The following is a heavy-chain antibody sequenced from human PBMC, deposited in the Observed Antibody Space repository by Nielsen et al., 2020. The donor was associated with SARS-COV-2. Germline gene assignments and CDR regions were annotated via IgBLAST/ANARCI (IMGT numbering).Heavy chain of an antibody. CDR1: GFTFSSYD. D-gene: IGHD5-24*01. Sequence: GESLKISCAASGFTFSSYDMHWVRQATGKGLEWVSAIGTAGDTYYPGSVKGRFTISRENAKHSLYLQMNSLRAGDTAVYYCARDGMATTDGPYGMDVWGQGTTVTVSS. CDR3: ARDGMATTDGPYGMDV. V-gene: IGHV3-13*04. J-gene: IGHJ6*02. CDR2: IGTAGDT.